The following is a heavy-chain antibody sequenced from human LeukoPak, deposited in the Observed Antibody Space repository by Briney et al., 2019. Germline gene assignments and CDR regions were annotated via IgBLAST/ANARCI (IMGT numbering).Heavy chain of an antibody. J-gene: IGHJ4*02. CDR2: INSDGSST. CDR1: GFTFSSYW. CDR3: AKLAPLDGDYDY. D-gene: IGHD4-17*01. V-gene: IGHV3-74*01. Sequence: PGGSLRLSCAASGFTFSSYWMSWVRQAPGKGLVWVSRINSDGSSTRYADSVKGRFTISRDNAKNTLYLQMNSLRAEDAALYYCAKLAPLDGDYDYWGQGTLVTVSS.